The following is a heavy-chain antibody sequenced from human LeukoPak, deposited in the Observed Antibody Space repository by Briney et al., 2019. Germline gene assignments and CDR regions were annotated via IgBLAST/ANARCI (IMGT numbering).Heavy chain of an antibody. V-gene: IGHV3-33*01. CDR1: GFTFSSYG. CDR3: ARDRSGYSGYDVIDY. J-gene: IGHJ4*02. D-gene: IGHD5-12*01. CDR2: IWYDGSNK. Sequence: GRSLRLSCAASGFTFSSYGMTWVRQAPGKGLEWVAVIWYDGSNKYYADSVKGRFTISRDNSKNTLYLQMNSLRAEDTAVYYCARDRSGYSGYDVIDYWGQGTLVTVSS.